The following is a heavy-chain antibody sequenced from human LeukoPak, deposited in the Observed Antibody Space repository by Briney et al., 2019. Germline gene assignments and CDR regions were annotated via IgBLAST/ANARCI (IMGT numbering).Heavy chain of an antibody. V-gene: IGHV1-2*02. Sequence: ASVKVSCKASGYTFTGYYLHWVRQAPGQGLEWMGWINPNSGGTNYAQNFQGRVTMARDTSISTAYMELSRLRSDDTAVYYCARDLANQLGYFDYWGQGTLVTVSS. D-gene: IGHD5-18*01. CDR3: ARDLANQLGYFDY. CDR2: INPNSGGT. J-gene: IGHJ4*02. CDR1: GYTFTGYY.